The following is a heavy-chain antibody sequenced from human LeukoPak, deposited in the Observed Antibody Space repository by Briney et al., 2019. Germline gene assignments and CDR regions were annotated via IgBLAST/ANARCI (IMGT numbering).Heavy chain of an antibody. CDR1: GGSISSSSYY. CDR2: IYYSGST. V-gene: IGHV4-39*07. CDR3: ARDLGWEGMDV. J-gene: IGHJ6*02. Sequence: SETLSLTCTVSGGSISSSSYYWGWIRQPPGKGLEWIGSIYYSGSTYYNPSLKSRVTISVDTSKNQFSLKLSSVTAADTAVYYCARDLGWEGMDVWGQGTTVTVSS. D-gene: IGHD1-26*01.